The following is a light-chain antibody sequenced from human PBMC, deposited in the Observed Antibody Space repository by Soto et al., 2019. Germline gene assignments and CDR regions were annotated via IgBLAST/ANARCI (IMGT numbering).Light chain of an antibody. CDR1: QSVSGY. CDR3: QQYGSSIT. CDR2: DAS. J-gene: IGKJ5*01. Sequence: EIVLTQSPATLSLSPGETATLSCRASQSVSGYIGWYQQKPGQAPRLLIYDASNRATGIPARFSGSGSGTDFTLTISRLEPEDFAVFYCQQYGSSITFGQGTRLEI. V-gene: IGKV3-20*01.